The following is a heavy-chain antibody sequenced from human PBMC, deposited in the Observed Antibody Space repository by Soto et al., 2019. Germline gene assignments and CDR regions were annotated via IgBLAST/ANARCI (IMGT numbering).Heavy chain of an antibody. CDR2: IFTRDSET. CDR1: GHLFNNHW. CDR3: ARGYFDSGHGYDL. V-gene: IGHV5-51*01. D-gene: IGHD3-10*01. Sequence: LGESLKISCKGPGHLFNNHWIGWVRQTPGKGLEWMGLIFTRDSETKTSPSFQGHVSSSVDNSINTVYLQWTSLKTTDTGIYFCARGYFDSGHGYDLWGQGTLVTVSS. J-gene: IGHJ5*02.